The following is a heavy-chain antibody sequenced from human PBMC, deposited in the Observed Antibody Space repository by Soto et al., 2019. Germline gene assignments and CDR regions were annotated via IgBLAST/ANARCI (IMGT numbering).Heavy chain of an antibody. J-gene: IGHJ6*02. CDR2: IYYSGST. CDR1: GGSVSSGSYY. Sequence: SETLSLTCTVSGGSVSSGSYYWSWIRQPPGKGLEWIGYIYYSGSTNYNPSLKSRVTISVDTSKNQFSLKLSSVTAADTAVYYCARDGYCSGGSCYGYYYYGMDVWGQGTTVTVPS. V-gene: IGHV4-61*01. CDR3: ARDGYCSGGSCYGYYYYGMDV. D-gene: IGHD2-15*01.